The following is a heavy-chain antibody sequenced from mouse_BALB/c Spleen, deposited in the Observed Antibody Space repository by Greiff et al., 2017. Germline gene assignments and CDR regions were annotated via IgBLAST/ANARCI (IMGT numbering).Heavy chain of an antibody. D-gene: IGHD1-1*01. J-gene: IGHJ3*01. V-gene: IGHV1S81*02. Sequence: QVQLQQPGAELVKPGASVKLSCKASGYTFTSYWMHWVKQRPGQGLEWIGEINPSNGRTNYNEKFKSKATLTVDESSSTAYMQLSSLTSEDSAVYYCARPYYYGSKGWFAYWGQGTLVTVSA. CDR3: ARPYYYGSKGWFAY. CDR2: INPSNGRT. CDR1: GYTFTSYW.